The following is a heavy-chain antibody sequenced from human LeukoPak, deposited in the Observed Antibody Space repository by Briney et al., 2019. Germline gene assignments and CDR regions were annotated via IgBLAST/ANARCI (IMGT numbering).Heavy chain of an antibody. CDR3: AKASFVTTVPSC. CDR1: GFPFSSYA. CDR2: ISGRGGRT. Sequence: GGSLLLSCAASGFPFSSYAMSGARPAPGKGVGWVSAISGRGGRTYYADSVKGRFTISRDNSKNTLYLQMTSVRAEDTAVYYCAKASFVTTVPSCWGQGTMVTVSS. D-gene: IGHD4-17*01. J-gene: IGHJ4*02. V-gene: IGHV3-23*01.